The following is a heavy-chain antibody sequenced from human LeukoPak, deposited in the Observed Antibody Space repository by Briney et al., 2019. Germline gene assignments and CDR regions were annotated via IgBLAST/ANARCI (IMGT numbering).Heavy chain of an antibody. CDR1: GFTFSSYA. J-gene: IGHJ4*02. D-gene: IGHD3-3*01. Sequence: GGSLRLSCAASGFTFSSYAMSWVRQAPGKGLEWVSAISGSGGSTYYADSVKGRFTISRDNSKNTLYLQMNSLRAEDTAVYYCAKYLGGASFGVVISYDYWGQGTLVTVSS. V-gene: IGHV3-23*01. CDR2: ISGSGGST. CDR3: AKYLGGASFGVVISYDY.